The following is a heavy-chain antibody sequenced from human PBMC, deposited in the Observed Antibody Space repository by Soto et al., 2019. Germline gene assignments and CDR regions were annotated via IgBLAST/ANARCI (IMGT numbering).Heavy chain of an antibody. Sequence: QVQLVESGGGVVQPGRSLRLSCAASGFTFSSYAMHWVRQAPGKGLEWVAGPSYDGSNKYYADSVKGRFTISRVNSKNTLSLQMNSLRAEDTAVYYCARDAGGDRFDYWGQGTLVTVSS. D-gene: IGHD3-16*01. CDR2: PSYDGSNK. CDR3: ARDAGGDRFDY. J-gene: IGHJ4*02. CDR1: GFTFSSYA. V-gene: IGHV3-30-3*01.